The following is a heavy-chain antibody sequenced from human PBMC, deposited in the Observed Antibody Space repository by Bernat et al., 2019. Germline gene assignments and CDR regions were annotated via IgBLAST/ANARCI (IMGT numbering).Heavy chain of an antibody. CDR2: MRNDGNKI. CDR3: GRSNPADY. J-gene: IGHJ4*02. V-gene: IGHV3-30*02. Sequence: QVQLVESGGGVVQYGGSLRLSCAALGFTFRSYGMEWAGQAPGKGLGWVAFMRNDGNKIYSRYTVKCRFTISRDNSKNTLYLQMDCLSAEDTSVYYCGRSNPADYWGQGTLVTVSS. CDR1: GFTFRSYG. D-gene: IGHD6-13*01.